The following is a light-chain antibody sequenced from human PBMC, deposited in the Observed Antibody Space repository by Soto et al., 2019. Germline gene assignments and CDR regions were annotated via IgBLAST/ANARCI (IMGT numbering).Light chain of an antibody. Sequence: QSVLTQPASVSGSPGQWITISCTGTSRDVGSYNLVSWYQLHPGKAPKLMIYEVSNRPSGISNRFSGSKSDNTASLTISGLQAADEADYYCASYLTTSPLEVFGTGTKVTV. CDR2: EVS. J-gene: IGLJ1*01. V-gene: IGLV2-14*02. CDR3: ASYLTTSPLEV. CDR1: SRDVGSYNL.